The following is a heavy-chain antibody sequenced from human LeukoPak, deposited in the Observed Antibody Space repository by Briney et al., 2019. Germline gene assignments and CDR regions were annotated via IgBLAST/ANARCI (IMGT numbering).Heavy chain of an antibody. J-gene: IGHJ4*02. CDR3: ARAPKGITFDY. D-gene: IGHD3-10*01. Sequence: ASVKVSCKASGYTFTGYHMHWVRQAPGQGLEWIGRINPNSGDTNYAQKFQGRVTMTRDTSISTAYMELSRLRSDDTAVYYCARAPKGITFDYWGQGTLVTVSS. CDR1: GYTFTGYH. CDR2: INPNSGDT. V-gene: IGHV1-2*06.